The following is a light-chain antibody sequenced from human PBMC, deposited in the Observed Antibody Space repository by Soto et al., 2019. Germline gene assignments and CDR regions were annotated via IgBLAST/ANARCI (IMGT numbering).Light chain of an antibody. Sequence: VLTQSPLSLPVTLGQSASISCRSSQSLVYSTGNTYLSWFQQRPGQSPRRLIYKVSNRDSGVPERVSGSGSGTEFTREISRLEAEDVGVYYCMQRSYWPYTFGQGTKLDIK. J-gene: IGKJ2*01. CDR1: QSLVYSTGNTY. V-gene: IGKV2-30*01. CDR3: MQRSYWPYT. CDR2: KVS.